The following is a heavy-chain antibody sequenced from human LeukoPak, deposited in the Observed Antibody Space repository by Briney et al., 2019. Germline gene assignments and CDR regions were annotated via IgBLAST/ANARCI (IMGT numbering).Heavy chain of an antibody. Sequence: ATVKVSCKASGYTFTSYYMHWMRQAPGQGLEWMGIINPSGGSTSYAQKFQGRVTMTRDTSTSTVYMELSSLRSEDTAVYYCARETRGGKPTHRVLDYWGQGTLVTVSS. CDR1: GYTFTSYY. J-gene: IGHJ4*02. D-gene: IGHD3-16*01. CDR3: ARETRGGKPTHRVLDY. V-gene: IGHV1-46*01. CDR2: INPSGGST.